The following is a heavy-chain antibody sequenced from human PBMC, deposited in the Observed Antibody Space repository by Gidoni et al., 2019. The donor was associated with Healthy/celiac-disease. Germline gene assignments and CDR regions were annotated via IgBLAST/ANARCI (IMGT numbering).Heavy chain of an antibody. Sequence: EVQLVESGGGLVKPGGSLRLSCAASGFACSGYRLNWVRQAPGKGLEWVSTISSSSSYIYYADTVKGRFTISRNNAKNSLYLQKNSLRAEDTAVNYCARVEYDFLTSRGGDYWGQGTLVTVSS. CDR2: ISSSSSYI. V-gene: IGHV3-21*01. D-gene: IGHD3-9*01. CDR3: ARVEYDFLTSRGGDY. J-gene: IGHJ4*02. CDR1: GFACSGYR.